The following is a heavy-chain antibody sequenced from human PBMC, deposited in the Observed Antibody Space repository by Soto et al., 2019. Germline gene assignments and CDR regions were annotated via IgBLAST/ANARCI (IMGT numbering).Heavy chain of an antibody. D-gene: IGHD4-17*01. J-gene: IGHJ6*02. V-gene: IGHV1-69*13. CDR3: ARDPHPIDYGDYEYYYYYGMDV. CDR2: IIPIFGTA. Sequence: ASVKVSCKASGGTFSSYAISWVRQAPGQGLEWMGGIIPIFGTANYAQKFQGRVMITADESTSTAYMELSSLRSEDTAVYYGARDPHPIDYGDYEYYYYYGMDVWVQGTTVTVSS. CDR1: GGTFSSYA.